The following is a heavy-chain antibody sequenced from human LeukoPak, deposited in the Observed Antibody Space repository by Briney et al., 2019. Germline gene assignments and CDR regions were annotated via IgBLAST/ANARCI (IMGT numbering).Heavy chain of an antibody. CDR2: ISGSGGCT. J-gene: IGHJ4*02. V-gene: IGHV3-23*01. Sequence: GGSLRLSCATSGFTFSSSAMSWVRQPPGKGLAWVSTISGSGGCTYYADSVKGRFTISRDNSKNTLYLQMNSLRAEDTAVFYCGKLFYSSGMYHFDYWGQGTLVTVSS. CDR3: GKLFYSSGMYHFDY. D-gene: IGHD3-10*01. CDR1: GFTFSSSA.